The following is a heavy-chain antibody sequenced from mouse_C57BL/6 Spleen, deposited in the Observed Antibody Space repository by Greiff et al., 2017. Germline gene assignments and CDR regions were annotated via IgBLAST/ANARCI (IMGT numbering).Heavy chain of an antibody. D-gene: IGHD1-1*01. CDR3: TKRTVGWYFGV. J-gene: IGHJ1*03. Sequence: QVQLQQSGAELVRPGASVTLSCKASGYTFTDYEMHWVKQTPVHGLEWIGAIDPETGGTAYNQKFKGKAILTADKASSTAYLERRSLTSEDSAFYYSTKRTVGWYFGVRGTRPTVT. CDR1: GYTFTDYE. CDR2: IDPETGGT. V-gene: IGHV1-15*01.